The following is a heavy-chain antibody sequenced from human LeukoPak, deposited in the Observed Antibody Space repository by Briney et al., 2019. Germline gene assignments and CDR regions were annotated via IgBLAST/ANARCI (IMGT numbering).Heavy chain of an antibody. J-gene: IGHJ6*02. CDR3: ARGHRTSSACHCNAMDV. Sequence: SQTLSLTCTVSGGSISSGSYWWSWIRQHPERGLEWIGYHYYSGNTYYNPSLKSRVSISVDTSKNQLSLTLTSVTAADTAVYYCARGHRTSSACHCNAMDVWGQGTTVTVSS. CDR1: GGSISSGSYW. D-gene: IGHD2-21*02. V-gene: IGHV4-31*03. CDR2: HYYSGNT.